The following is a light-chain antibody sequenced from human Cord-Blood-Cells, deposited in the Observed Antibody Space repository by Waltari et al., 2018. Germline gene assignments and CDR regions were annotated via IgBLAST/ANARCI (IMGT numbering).Light chain of an antibody. V-gene: IGKV3-20*01. J-gene: IGKJ1*01. CDR3: QQYGSSRT. Sequence: EIALTQSPGTLPLSLGESVTLSCRASQSVSSSYLAWYQQKPGQAPRLLIYGASSRATDIPDRFSGSGSGTDFTLTISRLEPEDFAVYYCQQYGSSRTFGQGTKVEIK. CDR2: GAS. CDR1: QSVSSSY.